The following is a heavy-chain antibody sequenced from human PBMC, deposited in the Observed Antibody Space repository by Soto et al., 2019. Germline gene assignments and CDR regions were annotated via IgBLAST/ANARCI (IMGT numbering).Heavy chain of an antibody. CDR1: GGSMRSYY. J-gene: IGHJ4*02. D-gene: IGHD4-17*01. CDR3: ARDRDYGDYDS. V-gene: IGHV4-59*01. Sequence: QVQLQESGPGLVKPSETLSLTCTVSGGSMRSYYWTWIRQPPGKGLEWLGCISYTGNTNYNPSLKXXVTISVDSSNHQFSLRLNSVTAADTALYYCARDRDYGDYDSWGQGTLVTVSS. CDR2: ISYTGNT.